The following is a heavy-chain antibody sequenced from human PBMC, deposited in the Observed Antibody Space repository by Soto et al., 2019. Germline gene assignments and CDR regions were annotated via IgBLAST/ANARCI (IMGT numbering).Heavy chain of an antibody. CDR2: INPSGGT. D-gene: IGHD6-19*01. J-gene: IGHJ6*02. V-gene: IGHV1-2*04. CDR1: GYTFTSYY. Sequence: QVQLVQSGAEVKKPGASVKVSCKASGYTFTSYYMHWVRQAPGQGLEWMGIINPSGGTNYAQKFQGWVTMTRDTSITTAYMELSRLKSDDTAVYYCARGSVARRSYYYGMDVWGQGTTVTVSS. CDR3: ARGSVARRSYYYGMDV.